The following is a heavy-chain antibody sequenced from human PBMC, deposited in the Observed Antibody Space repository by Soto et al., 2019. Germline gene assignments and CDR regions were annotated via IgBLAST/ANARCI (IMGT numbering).Heavy chain of an antibody. V-gene: IGHV1-3*01. CDR1: GYTFTSYA. Sequence: ASVKVSCKASGYTFTSYAMHWVRQAPGQRLEWMGWINAGNGNTKYSQKFQGRVTITRDTSASTAYMELSSLRSEDTAVYYCARAPTVTTYDAFDIWAQRTMVTVSS. J-gene: IGHJ3*02. CDR3: ARAPTVTTYDAFDI. D-gene: IGHD4-17*01. CDR2: INAGNGNT.